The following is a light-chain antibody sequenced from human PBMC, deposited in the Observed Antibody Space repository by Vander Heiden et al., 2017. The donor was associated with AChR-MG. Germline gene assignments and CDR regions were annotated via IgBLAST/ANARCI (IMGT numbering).Light chain of an antibody. Sequence: EIVLTQSPDTLSLSPGERATLSCRASQSVANNYLAWYQQKPGQAPKVLIYGASNRATGIPDRFSGSGSGTDFTLTITRLKPEDSAVYYCQHHDRTFGQGTRLEIK. V-gene: IGKV3-20*01. J-gene: IGKJ5*01. CDR2: GAS. CDR1: QSVANNY. CDR3: QHHDRT.